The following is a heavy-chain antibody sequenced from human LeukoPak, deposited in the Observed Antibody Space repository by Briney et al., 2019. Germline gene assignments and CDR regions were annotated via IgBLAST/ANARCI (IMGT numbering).Heavy chain of an antibody. CDR2: ISGSGGST. CDR1: GFTFSSYA. D-gene: IGHD1-26*01. J-gene: IGHJ4*02. Sequence: GGSLRLSCAASGFTFSSYAMSWVRQAPGKGLEWVSAISGSGGSTYYADSVKGRFTISRDNSKNTLYLQMNSLRAEDTAVDYCANTPSYSGSYPVGCNWGQGTLVTVSS. CDR3: ANTPSYSGSYPVGCN. V-gene: IGHV3-23*01.